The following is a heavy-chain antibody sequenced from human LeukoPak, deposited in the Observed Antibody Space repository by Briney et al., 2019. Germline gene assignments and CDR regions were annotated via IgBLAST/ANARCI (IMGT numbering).Heavy chain of an antibody. CDR2: IFFGGST. D-gene: IGHD4-23*01. J-gene: IGHJ3*02. Sequence: PSETLSLTCTVSGGSIRSNSDYWGWIRQPPGKGLEWIGSIFFGGSTSYNPSLRSRVTISVDKSKDQFSLEVRSVTATDTAVFFCARHKNYGGRDSFDIWGRGTMITVSS. CDR3: ARHKNYGGRDSFDI. V-gene: IGHV4-39*01. CDR1: GGSIRSNSDY.